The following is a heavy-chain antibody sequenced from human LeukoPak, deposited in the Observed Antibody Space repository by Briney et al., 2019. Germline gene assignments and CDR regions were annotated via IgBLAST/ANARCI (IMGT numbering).Heavy chain of an antibody. CDR2: IRSKAYGGTT. CDR1: GFTFGDYA. Sequence: GGSLRLSCTASGFTFGDYAMSWVRQAPGKGLEWVGFIRSKAYGGTTEYAASVKGRFTISRDDSKSIAYLQMNSLKTEDTAVYYCTRDSLYSNYVDSYYYYYYGMDVWGQGTTVTVSS. D-gene: IGHD4-11*01. V-gene: IGHV3-49*04. J-gene: IGHJ6*02. CDR3: TRDSLYSNYVDSYYYYYYGMDV.